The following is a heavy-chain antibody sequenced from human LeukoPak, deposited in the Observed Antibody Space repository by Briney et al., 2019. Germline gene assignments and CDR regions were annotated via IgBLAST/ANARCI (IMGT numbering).Heavy chain of an antibody. J-gene: IGHJ4*02. V-gene: IGHV4-34*01. Sequence: SETLSLTCAVYGGSFSGYYWSWIRQPPGKGLEWIGGINHSGSTNYNPSLKSRVTISVDTSKNQFSLKLSSVTAADTAVYYCARHSNYDFWSGYWLDYWGQGTLVTVSS. CDR2: INHSGST. CDR3: ARHSNYDFWSGYWLDY. CDR1: GGSFSGYY. D-gene: IGHD3-3*01.